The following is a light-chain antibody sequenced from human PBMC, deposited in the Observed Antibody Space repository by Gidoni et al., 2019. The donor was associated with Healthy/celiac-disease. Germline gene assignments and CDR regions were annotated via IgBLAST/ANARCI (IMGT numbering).Light chain of an antibody. Sequence: SALTQPPSASGSPGQSVTISCTGTSSDVGGYNYVSLYQQQPGKAPKLMIYEVSTRPSGVPDRFSGSKSGNTASLTVSGLQAEDEADYYCSSYAGSNNLVFGGGTKLTVL. CDR1: SSDVGGYNY. CDR3: SSYAGSNNLV. CDR2: EVS. J-gene: IGLJ2*01. V-gene: IGLV2-8*01.